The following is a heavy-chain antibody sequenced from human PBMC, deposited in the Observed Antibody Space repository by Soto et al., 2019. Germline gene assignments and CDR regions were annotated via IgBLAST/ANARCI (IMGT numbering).Heavy chain of an antibody. D-gene: IGHD3-9*01. Sequence: SGPKPVNHTQSLTITCTFSGFSHSKRKMCVSWIRQPPGKALEWLALIDWDDDKYYSTSLKTRLTISKDTSKNQVVLTMTNMDPVDTATYYCARSPSDYYDILTGLPLGFDPWGQGTLVTVSS. CDR3: ARSPSDYYDILTGLPLGFDP. J-gene: IGHJ5*02. V-gene: IGHV2-70*01. CDR1: GFSHSKRKMC. CDR2: IDWDDDK.